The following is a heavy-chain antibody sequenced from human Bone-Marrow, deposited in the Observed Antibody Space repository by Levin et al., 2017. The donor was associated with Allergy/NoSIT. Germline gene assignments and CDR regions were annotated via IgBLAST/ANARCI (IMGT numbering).Heavy chain of an antibody. V-gene: IGHV1-18*01. Sequence: VASVKVSCKASVYTFTTCGISWVRQAPGQGLEWMGWINANTGNTRYAQKVQGRVTMTTDTSTRTAYMQLRSLISDDTALYYCAGAPGGAAAGTSKADYWGQGTLVTVSS. CDR2: INANTGNT. CDR3: AGAPGGAAAGTSKADY. D-gene: IGHD6-13*01. J-gene: IGHJ4*02. CDR1: VYTFTTCG.